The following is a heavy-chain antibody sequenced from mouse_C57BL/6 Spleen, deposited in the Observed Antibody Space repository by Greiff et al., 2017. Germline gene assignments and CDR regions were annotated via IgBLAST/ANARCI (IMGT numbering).Heavy chain of an antibody. Sequence: EVHLVESGGGLVKPGGSLKLSCAASGFTFSDYGMHWVRQAPEKGLEWVAYISSGSSTIYYADTVKGRFTISRDNAKNTLFLQMTSLRSEDTAMYYCASYGSGAYWGQGTLVTVSA. CDR1: GFTFSDYG. D-gene: IGHD1-1*01. CDR2: ISSGSSTI. V-gene: IGHV5-17*01. J-gene: IGHJ3*01. CDR3: ASYGSGAY.